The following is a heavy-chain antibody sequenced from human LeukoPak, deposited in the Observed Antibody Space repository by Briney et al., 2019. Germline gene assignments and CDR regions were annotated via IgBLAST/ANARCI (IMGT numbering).Heavy chain of an antibody. CDR2: IYYSGST. CDR3: ARRRRVRLYMDV. V-gene: IGHV4-39*01. CDR1: GGSISSSSYY. Sequence: PSETLSLTCTVSGGSISSSSYYWGWIRQPPGKGLEWIGSIYYSGSTYYNPSLKSRVTISVDTSKNQFSLKLSSVTAADTAVYYCARRRRVRLYMDVWGKGTTVTISS. J-gene: IGHJ6*03. D-gene: IGHD3-10*01.